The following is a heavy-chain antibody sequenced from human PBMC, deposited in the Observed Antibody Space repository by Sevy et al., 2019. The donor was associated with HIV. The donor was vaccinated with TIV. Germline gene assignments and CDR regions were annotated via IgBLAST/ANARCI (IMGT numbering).Heavy chain of an antibody. CDR1: GGSISSSSYY. CDR2: IYYSGST. D-gene: IGHD1-26*01. Sequence: SETLSLTCTVSGGSISSSSYYWGWTRQPPGKGLEWIGSIYYSGSTYYNPSLKSRVTISVDTSKNQFSLKLSSVTAADTAVYYCARHATIIVGATTGYWGQGTLVTVSS. V-gene: IGHV4-39*01. CDR3: ARHATIIVGATTGY. J-gene: IGHJ4*02.